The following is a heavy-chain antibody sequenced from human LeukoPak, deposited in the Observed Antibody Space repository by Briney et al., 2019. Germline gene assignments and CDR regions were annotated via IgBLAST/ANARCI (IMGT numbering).Heavy chain of an antibody. CDR2: IIPILGIA. V-gene: IGHV1-69*04. Sequence: VASVKVSCKASGGTFSSYAISWVRQAPGQGLEWMGRIIPILGIANYAQKFQGRVTITADKSTSTAYMELSSLRSEDTAVYYCARAGVPVALISDYWGQGTLVTVSS. CDR1: GGTFSSYA. CDR3: ARAGVPVALISDY. D-gene: IGHD3-10*01. J-gene: IGHJ4*02.